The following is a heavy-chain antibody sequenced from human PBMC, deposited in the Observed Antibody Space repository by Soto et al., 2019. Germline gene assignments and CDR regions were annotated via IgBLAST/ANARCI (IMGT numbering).Heavy chain of an antibody. CDR3: ATPRGYSYGYCDY. J-gene: IGHJ4*02. CDR2: IYNSVNT. CDR1: GGSISSRSYY. V-gene: IGHV4-39*01. D-gene: IGHD5-18*01. Sequence: SDTLSLTCTVSGGSISSRSYYWGWIRQPLGKGLEWIGSIYNSVNTYYNPSLKSRVTISVDTSKNQFSLTLSSVTAADTAVYYCATPRGYSYGYCDYWGQGILVT.